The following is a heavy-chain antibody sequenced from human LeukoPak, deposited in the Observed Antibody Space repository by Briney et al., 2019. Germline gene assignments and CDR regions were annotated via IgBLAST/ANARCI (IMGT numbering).Heavy chain of an antibody. CDR3: AKDQYSSGWYVDY. J-gene: IGHJ4*02. V-gene: IGHV3-23*01. Sequence: GGTLRLSCAASGFTFSSYGMSWVRQAPGKGLEWVSAISGSGGSTYYADSVKGRFTISRDNSKNTLYLQMNSLRAEDTAVYYCAKDQYSSGWYVDYWGQGTLVTVSS. D-gene: IGHD6-19*01. CDR2: ISGSGGST. CDR1: GFTFSSYG.